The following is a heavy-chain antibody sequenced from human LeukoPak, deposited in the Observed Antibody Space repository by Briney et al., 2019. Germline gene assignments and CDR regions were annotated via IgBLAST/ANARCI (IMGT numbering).Heavy chain of an antibody. J-gene: IGHJ3*02. CDR2: ISYDGSNK. CDR3: AKVRYFGPSAFDI. D-gene: IGHD3-9*01. CDR1: GFTFRNYG. V-gene: IGHV3-30*18. Sequence: PGGSLRLPCAASGFTFRNYGMHWVRQAPGKGLDWVAVISYDGSNKYYADSVKGRFTISRDNSKNTLYLQMNSLRAEDTAVYYCAKVRYFGPSAFDIWGQGTMVTVSS.